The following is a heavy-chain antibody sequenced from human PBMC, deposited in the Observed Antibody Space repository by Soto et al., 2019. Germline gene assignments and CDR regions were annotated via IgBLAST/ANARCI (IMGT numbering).Heavy chain of an antibody. CDR3: AIVFWVTIFGVVLPNYYSYGMDV. Sequence: SETLSLTGAVYGGSFSGYYCSWIRQPPGKGLEWIGEINHSGSTNYNPSLKSRVTISVDTSKNQFSLKLSSVTAADTAVYYCAIVFWVTIFGVVLPNYYSYGMDVWGRGTTVTVSS. V-gene: IGHV4-34*01. D-gene: IGHD3-3*01. CDR2: INHSGST. J-gene: IGHJ6*02. CDR1: GGSFSGYY.